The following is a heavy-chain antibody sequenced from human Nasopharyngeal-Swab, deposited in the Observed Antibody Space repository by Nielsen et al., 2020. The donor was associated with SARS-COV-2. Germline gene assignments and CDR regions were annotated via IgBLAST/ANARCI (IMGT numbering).Heavy chain of an antibody. J-gene: IGHJ6*02. CDR3: ARDQNPRPDYDFWSGHIYGMDV. Sequence: SLKVSCKDSGGTFSSDAIRWVRQTPGQGREGMGGSIPIFGTANYAQKFQGRVTITADESTSTAYMELSSLRSEDTAVYYCARDQNPRPDYDFWSGHIYGMDVWGQGTTVTVSS. V-gene: IGHV1-69*13. CDR1: GGTFSSDA. CDR2: SIPIFGTA. D-gene: IGHD3-3*01.